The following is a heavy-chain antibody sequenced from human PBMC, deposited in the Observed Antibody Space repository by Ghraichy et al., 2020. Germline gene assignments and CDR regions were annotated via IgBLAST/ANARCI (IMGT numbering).Heavy chain of an antibody. V-gene: IGHV3-43*01. CDR1: GFTFDDYT. J-gene: IGHJ4*02. D-gene: IGHD5-18*01. Sequence: ETLRLSCAASGFTFDDYTMHWVRQAPGKGLEWVSLISWDGGSTYYADSVKGRFTISRDNSKNSLYLQMNSLRTEDTALYYCAKDGGYSYGYGTLDYWGQGTLVTVSS. CDR2: ISWDGGST. CDR3: AKDGGYSYGYGTLDY.